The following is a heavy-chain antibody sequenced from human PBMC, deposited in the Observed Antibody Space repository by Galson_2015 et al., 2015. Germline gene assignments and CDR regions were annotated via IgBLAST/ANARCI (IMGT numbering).Heavy chain of an antibody. Sequence: SLRLSCAASGFTFSSYGMHWVRQAPGKGLEWVAVIWYDGSNKYYADSMKGRFTISRDNSKNTLYLQMNCLRAEDTAVYYCARDVGYAFDIWGQGTMVTVSS. D-gene: IGHD3-10*01. CDR1: GFTFSSYG. CDR2: IWYDGSNK. V-gene: IGHV3-33*01. J-gene: IGHJ3*02. CDR3: ARDVGYAFDI.